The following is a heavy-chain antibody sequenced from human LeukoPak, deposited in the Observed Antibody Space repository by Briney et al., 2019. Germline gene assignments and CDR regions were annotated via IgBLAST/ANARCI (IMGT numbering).Heavy chain of an antibody. V-gene: IGHV4-38-2*02. CDR1: GYSISSGYY. Sequence: SETLSLTCTVPGYSISSGYYWGWIRQPPGKGLEWIGSIYHSGSTYYNPSLKSRVTISVDTSKNQFSLKLSSVTAADTAVYYCARLSPDAFYIWGQGTMVTVSS. J-gene: IGHJ3*02. D-gene: IGHD3-16*02. CDR2: IYHSGST. CDR3: ARLSPDAFYI.